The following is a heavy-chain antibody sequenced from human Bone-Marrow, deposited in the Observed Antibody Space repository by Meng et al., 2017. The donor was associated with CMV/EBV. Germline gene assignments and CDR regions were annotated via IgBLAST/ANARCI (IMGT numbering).Heavy chain of an antibody. CDR1: GFTFSSYW. CDR3: ARVSSSWYFYYGMDV. D-gene: IGHD6-13*01. V-gene: IGHV3-74*01. CDR2: INSDGSST. Sequence: GGSLRLSCAASGFTFSSYWMHWVRQAPGKGLVWVSRINSDGSSTSYADSVKGRFTISRDNAKNTLYLQMNSLRAEDTAVYYCARVSSSWYFYYGMDVWGRGTTVTVSS. J-gene: IGHJ6*02.